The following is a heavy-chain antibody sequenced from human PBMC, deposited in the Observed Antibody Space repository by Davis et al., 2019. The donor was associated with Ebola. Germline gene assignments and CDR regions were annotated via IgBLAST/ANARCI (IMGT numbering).Heavy chain of an antibody. CDR1: GFTFSNAW. V-gene: IGHV3-15*07. D-gene: IGHD2-2*01. Sequence: ESLMISCAASGFTFSNAWMNWVRQAPGKGLEWVGRIKSKTDGGTTDYAAPVKGRFTISRDDSKNTLYLQMNSLKTEDTAVYYCAGRYCSSTSCYAGILFDYWGQGTLVTVSS. CDR3: AGRYCSSTSCYAGILFDY. CDR2: IKSKTDGGTT. J-gene: IGHJ4*02.